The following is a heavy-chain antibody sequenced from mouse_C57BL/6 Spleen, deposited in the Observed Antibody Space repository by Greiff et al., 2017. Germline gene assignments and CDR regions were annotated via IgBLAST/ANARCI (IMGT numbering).Heavy chain of an antibody. Sequence: VQLQQSGAELVKPGASVKLSCTASGFNITDYYMHWVKQRPEQGLEWIGRIVPEDGGTKYAPKFQGKATIPADTSSNTAYLQLSSLTSEDSAVYYSARGNYGSSYFYAMDYGGRGTSDSV. V-gene: IGHV14-2*01. CDR3: ARGNYGSSYFYAMDY. CDR1: GFNITDYY. CDR2: IVPEDGGT. J-gene: IGHJ4*01. D-gene: IGHD1-1*01.